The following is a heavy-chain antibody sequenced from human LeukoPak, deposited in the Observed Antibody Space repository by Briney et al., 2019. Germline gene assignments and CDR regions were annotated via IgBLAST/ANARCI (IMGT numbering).Heavy chain of an antibody. V-gene: IGHV5-51*01. Sequence: GESLKISCKGSGYSFTNHWIGWVRQMPGKGLEWMGLMYVGGSDTRYSPSFQGQVTISADKSISTAYLQWSSLKASDSAMYYCASARNGDYYFDPWGQGALVTVSS. J-gene: IGHJ5*02. CDR1: GYSFTNHW. CDR2: MYVGGSDT. CDR3: ASARNGDYYFDP. D-gene: IGHD4-17*01.